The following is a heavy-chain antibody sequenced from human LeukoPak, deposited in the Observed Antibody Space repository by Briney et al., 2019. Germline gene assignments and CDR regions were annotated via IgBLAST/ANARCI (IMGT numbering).Heavy chain of an antibody. CDR1: GGSISSSNYH. V-gene: IGHV4-39*01. CDR3: TSWSYSAVDY. J-gene: IGHJ4*02. Sequence: SETLSLTCTVSGGSISSSNYHWGWVRQPPRKGLEWIGTVYYTGTTYYNPSLKSRVTISVDTSKNQFSLKLSSVTAADTAVYYCTSWSYSAVDYWGQGTLVTASS. D-gene: IGHD4-11*01. CDR2: VYYTGTT.